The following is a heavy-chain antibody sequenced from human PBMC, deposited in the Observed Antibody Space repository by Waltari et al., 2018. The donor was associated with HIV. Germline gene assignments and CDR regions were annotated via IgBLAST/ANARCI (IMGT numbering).Heavy chain of an antibody. CDR3: TRDHSGWYLD. CDR1: GFTFGDYA. J-gene: IGHJ4*02. CDR2: IRSKAYGGTT. D-gene: IGHD6-19*01. Sequence: EVQLVESGGGLVQPGRSLRLYCTASGFTFGDYAMSWVRQAPGKGLEWVGFIRSKAYGGTTEYAASVKGRFIISRDDSKSIAYLQMSGLKTEDTAVYYCTRDHSGWYLDWGQGTLVTVSS. V-gene: IGHV3-49*04.